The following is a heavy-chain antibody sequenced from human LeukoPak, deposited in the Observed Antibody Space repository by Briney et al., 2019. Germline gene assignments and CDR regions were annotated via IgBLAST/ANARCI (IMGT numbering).Heavy chain of an antibody. Sequence: SETLSLTCTVSGASISSYYWSWIRQPPGRGLEWIGYIHYSGITSYDPSLKSRVTISVDTSKSQFSLNLSSVTAADTAVYYCARVYDYGKFDYWGPGTLVTVSS. CDR1: GASISSYY. D-gene: IGHD4/OR15-4a*01. CDR3: ARVYDYGKFDY. CDR2: IHYSGIT. V-gene: IGHV4-59*01. J-gene: IGHJ4*02.